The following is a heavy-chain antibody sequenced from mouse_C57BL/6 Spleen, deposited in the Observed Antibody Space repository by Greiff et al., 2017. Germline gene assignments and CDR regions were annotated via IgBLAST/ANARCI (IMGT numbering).Heavy chain of an antibody. CDR1: GYAFSSYW. CDR3: GSLGGVLGFDY. Sequence: VQLVESGAELVKPGASVKISCKASGYAFSSYWMNWVKQRPGKGLEWIGQIYPGDGDTNYNGTFKGKATLTADKSSSTAYMQLSSLTSEDSAVYCCGSLGGVLGFDYWGQGTTLTVSS. D-gene: IGHD1-1*01. CDR2: IYPGDGDT. V-gene: IGHV1-80*01. J-gene: IGHJ2*01.